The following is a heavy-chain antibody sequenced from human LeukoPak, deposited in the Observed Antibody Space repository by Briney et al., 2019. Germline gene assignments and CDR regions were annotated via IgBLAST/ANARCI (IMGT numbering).Heavy chain of an antibody. CDR1: GFTFSSYA. J-gene: IGHJ4*02. CDR3: AKGSWGMVRGVSKIDY. D-gene: IGHD3-10*01. Sequence: GGSLRLSCAASGFTFSSYAMSWVRQAPGKGLEWVSAISGSGGSTYYADSVKGRFTISRDNSKNTLYLQMNSLRAEDTAVYYCAKGSWGMVRGVSKIDYWGQGTLVTVSS. CDR2: ISGSGGST. V-gene: IGHV3-23*01.